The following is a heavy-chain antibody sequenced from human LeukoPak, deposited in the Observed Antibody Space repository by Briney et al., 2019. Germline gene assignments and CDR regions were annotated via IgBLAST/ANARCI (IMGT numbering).Heavy chain of an antibody. Sequence: GGSLRLSCAASGFIFSSYAMHWVRQAPGKGLEWVALISYDGNNEYYADSVKGRFIISRDDSKNTLYLQMNSLRAEDTAVYYCADSSGYSSGDWFDPWGQGTLVTVSS. D-gene: IGHD3-22*01. CDR3: ADSSGYSSGDWFDP. CDR2: ISYDGNNE. V-gene: IGHV3-30-3*01. CDR1: GFIFSSYA. J-gene: IGHJ5*02.